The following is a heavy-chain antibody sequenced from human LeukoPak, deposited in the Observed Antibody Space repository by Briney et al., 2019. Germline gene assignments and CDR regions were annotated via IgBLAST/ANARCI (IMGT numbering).Heavy chain of an antibody. CDR2: IYHSGST. Sequence: PSETLSLTCTVSGYSISSGYYWGWIRQPPGKGLEWIGSIYHSGSTYYNPSLKSRVTISVDTSKNQFSLKLSSVTAADTAVYYCARGKLTITDLDYWGQGTLVTVSS. V-gene: IGHV4-38-2*02. CDR3: ARGKLTITDLDY. CDR1: GYSISSGYY. D-gene: IGHD5-12*01. J-gene: IGHJ4*02.